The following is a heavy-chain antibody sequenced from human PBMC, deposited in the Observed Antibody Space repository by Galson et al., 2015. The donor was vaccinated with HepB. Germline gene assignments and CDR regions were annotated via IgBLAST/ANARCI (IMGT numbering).Heavy chain of an antibody. J-gene: IGHJ4*02. V-gene: IGHV1-18*01. D-gene: IGHD1-26*01. CDR2: INAYNGNT. Sequence: SVKVSCKASGYTFTTYTISWVRRAPGQGLEWMGWINAYNGNTNYAQKFQGRVTMTTDTSTSTAYMELRSLRSDDTAVYYCAREGWELSYFDYWGQGSLVTVSS. CDR3: AREGWELSYFDY. CDR1: GYTFTTYT.